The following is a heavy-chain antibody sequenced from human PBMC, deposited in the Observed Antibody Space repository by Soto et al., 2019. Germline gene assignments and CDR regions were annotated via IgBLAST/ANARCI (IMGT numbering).Heavy chain of an antibody. J-gene: IGHJ4*02. D-gene: IGHD3-9*01. Sequence: QVHLVESGGGVVQPGRSVRLSCAASGFSFSSYTMHWVLQAPGKGLVWVATILHAGDYIYYTHSVTGRFTVSRDNSKNTLFLQMDDLRGEDTAVYYCAKDNAHWLFDYWGQGTLVTVS. CDR1: GFSFSSYT. CDR3: AKDNAHWLFDY. V-gene: IGHV3-30-3*01. CDR2: ILHAGDYI.